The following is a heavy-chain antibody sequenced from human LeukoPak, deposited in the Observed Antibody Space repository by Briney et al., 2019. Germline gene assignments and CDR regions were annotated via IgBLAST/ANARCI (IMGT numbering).Heavy chain of an antibody. J-gene: IGHJ4*02. V-gene: IGHV1-3*03. D-gene: IGHD5-18*01. CDR1: GYTFTSYA. CDR3: ARGRRGYSYGFDY. CDR2: INAGNGNT. Sequence: ASVKVSCKASGYTFTSYAMHWVRQAPGQRLEWMGWINAGNGNTKYSQEFQGRVTMTRDTSTSTVYMELSSLRSEDTAVYYCARGRRGYSYGFDYWGQGTLVTVSS.